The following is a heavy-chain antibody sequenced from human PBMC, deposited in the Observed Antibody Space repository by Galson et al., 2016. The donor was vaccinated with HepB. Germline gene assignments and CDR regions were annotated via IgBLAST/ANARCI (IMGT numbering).Heavy chain of an antibody. CDR2: ISYDGSNK. CDR3: AKVVSSGWYYGVLFDY. D-gene: IGHD6-19*01. CDR1: GFTFSSYG. J-gene: IGHJ4*02. Sequence: SLRLSCAASGFTFSSYGMHWVRQAPGKGLEWVAVISYDGSNKYYADSVKGRFTISRDNSKNTLYLQMNSLRAEDTAVYYCAKVVSSGWYYGVLFDYWGQGTLVTVSS. V-gene: IGHV3-30*18.